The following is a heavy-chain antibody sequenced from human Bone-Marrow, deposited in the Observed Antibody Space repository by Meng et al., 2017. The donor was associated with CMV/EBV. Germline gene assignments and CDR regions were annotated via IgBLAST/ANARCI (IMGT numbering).Heavy chain of an antibody. CDR2: ISSSSYI. J-gene: IGHJ6*02. CDR1: GFTFSSYS. Sequence: GGSLRLSCAASGFTFSSYSMNWVRQAPGKGLEWVSSISSSSYIYYADSVKGRFTISRDNAKNSLYLQMNSLRAEDTVVYYCARYSSSSGEGYYYYGMDVWGQGTTVTVSS. D-gene: IGHD6-6*01. CDR3: ARYSSSSGEGYYYYGMDV. V-gene: IGHV3-21*01.